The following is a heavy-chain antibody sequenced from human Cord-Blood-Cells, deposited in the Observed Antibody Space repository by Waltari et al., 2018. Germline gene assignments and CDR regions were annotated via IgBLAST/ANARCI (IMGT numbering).Heavy chain of an antibody. CDR2: ISYDGSNK. J-gene: IGHJ4*02. Sequence: QVQLVESGGGVVQPGRPLRLSCAASGFTFSRYGMPWVRQAPGKGLEWVAVISYDGSNKYYADSVKGRFTISRDNSKNTLYLQMNSLRAEDTAVYYCAKLYSWLYYFDYWGQGTLVTVSS. CDR1: GFTFSRYG. D-gene: IGHD5-18*01. CDR3: AKLYSWLYYFDY. V-gene: IGHV3-30*18.